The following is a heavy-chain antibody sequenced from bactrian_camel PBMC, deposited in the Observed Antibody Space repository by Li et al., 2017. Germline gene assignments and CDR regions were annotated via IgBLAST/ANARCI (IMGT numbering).Heavy chain of an antibody. CDR2: IDSNGSIR. D-gene: IGHD3*01. J-gene: IGHJ4*01. Sequence: DVQLVESGGGSVQAGGSLRLSCVVSGYASCMFAASWYRQAPGREREEVAVIDSNGSIRSTDSVEGRFTISHDNARNTLYLQMNSLKPEDTAIYYCAARPGTVGCSLPPDRWTYWGQGTQVTVS. CDR3: AARPGTVGCSLPPDRWTY. V-gene: IGHV3S31*01. CDR1: GYASCMFA.